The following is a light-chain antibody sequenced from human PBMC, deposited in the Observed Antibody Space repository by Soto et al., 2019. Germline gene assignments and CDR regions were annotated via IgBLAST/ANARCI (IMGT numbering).Light chain of an antibody. CDR1: SCDVGGYNY. Sequence: QSALTQPASVSGSPGQSITISCTGTSCDVGGYNYVSWYQQHPGKAPKLMIYDVSNRSSGVSHRFSGSKSGNTASLTISGVQAEDEADYYCSSYTSSSTVVFGGGTQLTVL. CDR2: DVS. CDR3: SSYTSSSTVV. J-gene: IGLJ2*01. V-gene: IGLV2-14*01.